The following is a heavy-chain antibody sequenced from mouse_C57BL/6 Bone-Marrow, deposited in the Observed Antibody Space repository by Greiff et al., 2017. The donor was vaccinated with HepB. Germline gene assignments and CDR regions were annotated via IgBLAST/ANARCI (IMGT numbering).Heavy chain of an antibody. CDR3: ARGIPIRYYDWFAY. CDR2: IDPEDGET. V-gene: IGHV14-2*01. D-gene: IGHD2-4*01. J-gene: IGHJ3*01. CDR1: GFNIKDYY. Sequence: EVKLMESGAELVKPGASVKLSCTASGFNIKDYYMHWVKQRTEQGLEWIGRIDPEDGETKYAPKFQGKATITADTSSNTAYLQLSSLTSEDTAVYYCARGIPIRYYDWFAYWGQGTLVTVSA.